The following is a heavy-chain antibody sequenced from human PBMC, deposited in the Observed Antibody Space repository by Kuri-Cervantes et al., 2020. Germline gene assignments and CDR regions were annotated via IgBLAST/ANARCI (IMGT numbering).Heavy chain of an antibody. CDR2: IYHSGST. CDR1: GGSISSSNW. D-gene: IGHD2-2*01. Sequence: SETLSLTCAVSGGSISSSNWWSWVRQPPGKGLEWIGSIYHSGSTYYNPSLKSRVTISVDTSKNQFSLKLSSVTAADTAVYYCARVPSTRPDYFDYWGQGTLVTVSS. J-gene: IGHJ4*02. CDR3: ARVPSTRPDYFDY. V-gene: IGHV4-4*02.